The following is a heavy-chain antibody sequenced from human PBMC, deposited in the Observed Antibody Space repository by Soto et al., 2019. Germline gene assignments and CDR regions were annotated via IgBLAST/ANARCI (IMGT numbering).Heavy chain of an antibody. Sequence: PGGSLRLSCAASGFTFTSYGMHWVRQAPGKGLEWMALILHDGSAEYYADSVKGRFTISRDNSKNTLYLQMNSLRVEDTAVYYCARSRDGYSFYFYYGMDGWGQGTTVTFSS. D-gene: IGHD4-4*01. V-gene: IGHV3-30*03. CDR2: ILHDGSAE. J-gene: IGHJ6*02. CDR1: GFTFTSYG. CDR3: ARSRDGYSFYFYYGMDG.